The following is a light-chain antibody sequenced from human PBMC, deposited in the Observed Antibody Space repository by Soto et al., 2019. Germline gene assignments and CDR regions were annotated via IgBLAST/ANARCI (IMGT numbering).Light chain of an antibody. CDR1: QSVGSD. V-gene: IGKV3D-15*01. J-gene: IGKJ1*01. CDR3: QQYKGYSRT. Sequence: EIVMTQSPATLSVSPGERATLSCRASQSVGSDLAWYQQKPGQAPRLLIYGASSRATGIPDRFSGSGSGTEFTLTISSLQPDDFATYYCQQYKGYSRTFGQGTKVDIK. CDR2: GAS.